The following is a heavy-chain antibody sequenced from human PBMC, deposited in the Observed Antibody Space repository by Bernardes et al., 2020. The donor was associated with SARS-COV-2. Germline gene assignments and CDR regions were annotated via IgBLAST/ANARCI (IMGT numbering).Heavy chain of an antibody. CDR2: IYYSGST. CDR1: GGAVSSGSYY. D-gene: IGHD6-25*01. Sequence: SETLSLTCTVSGGAVSSGSYYWSWIRQPPGKGLEWIGYIYYSGSTNYNPSLKSRITISVDTSKNQFSLKLSSVTAADTAVYYCARVPRGAAELFDYWGRGTLVTVSS. J-gene: IGHJ4*02. CDR3: ARVPRGAAELFDY. V-gene: IGHV4-61*01.